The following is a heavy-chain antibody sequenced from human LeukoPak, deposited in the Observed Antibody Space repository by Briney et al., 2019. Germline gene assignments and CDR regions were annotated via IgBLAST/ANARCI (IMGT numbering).Heavy chain of an antibody. CDR1: GASITTSGFY. Sequence: SETLSLTCTISGASITTSGFYWSWIRQPPGKGLEWVGYIYQSGGSFYNPSLKSRVTISIDRPKNQFSLKMNSVTAADTAVYYCARGTNPLYNWQHEGFDYWGQGTLIAVSS. V-gene: IGHV4-30-2*01. CDR2: IYQSGGS. D-gene: IGHD1-20*01. J-gene: IGHJ4*02. CDR3: ARGTNPLYNWQHEGFDY.